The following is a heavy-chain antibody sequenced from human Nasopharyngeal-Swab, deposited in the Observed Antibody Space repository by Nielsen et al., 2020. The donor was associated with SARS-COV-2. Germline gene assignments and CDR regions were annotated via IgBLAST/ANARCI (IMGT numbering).Heavy chain of an antibody. J-gene: IGHJ5*02. CDR2: INHSGST. CDR1: AASFSGYY. Sequence: SETLSLTCPLYAASFSGYYWSWIRQPPGKGLEWIGEINHSGSTNYNPSLRSRVTISVDTSKSQFSLKLSSVTAADTAVYYCARPQYSSSWRRDWFDPWGQGTLVTVSS. CDR3: ARPQYSSSWRRDWFDP. V-gene: IGHV4-34*01. D-gene: IGHD6-13*01.